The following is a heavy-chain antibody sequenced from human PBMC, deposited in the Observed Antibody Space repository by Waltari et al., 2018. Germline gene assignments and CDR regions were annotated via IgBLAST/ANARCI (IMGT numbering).Heavy chain of an antibody. J-gene: IGHJ3*02. CDR2: IYPGDSDT. CDR1: GYSFTSYW. Sequence: EVQLVQSGAEVKKPGESLKISCKGSGYSFTSYWIGWVRQLPGKGLEWMGIIYPGDSDTRYSPSFQGQVTISADKSISTAYLQWSSLKASDTAMYYCARGRGDTYDFWSGYPRHDAFDIWGQGTMVTVSS. CDR3: ARGRGDTYDFWSGYPRHDAFDI. V-gene: IGHV5-51*01. D-gene: IGHD3-3*01.